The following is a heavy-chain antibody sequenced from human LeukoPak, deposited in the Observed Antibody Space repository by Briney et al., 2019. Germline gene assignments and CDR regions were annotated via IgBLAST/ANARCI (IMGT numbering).Heavy chain of an antibody. Sequence: GGSLRLPCAASGFSFSNYSMIWVRQAPGKGLEWVSAISDSGNTYHADSVKGRFTISRDSSKNTLFLQMNRLRPEDAAVYYCAKAPVTTCRGAYCYPFDYWGQGTLVTVSS. CDR2: ISDSGNT. V-gene: IGHV3-23*01. CDR3: AKAPVTTCRGAYCYPFDY. CDR1: GFSFSNYS. D-gene: IGHD2-21*01. J-gene: IGHJ4*02.